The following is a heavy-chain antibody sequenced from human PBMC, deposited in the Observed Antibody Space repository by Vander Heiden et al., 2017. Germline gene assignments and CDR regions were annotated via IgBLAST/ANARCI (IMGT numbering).Heavy chain of an antibody. CDR2: NYHSGST. Sequence: QVQLQESGPGLVRPSETLSLTCNVSGESVRSNNYYWSWIRQPPGKALEWIGYNYHSGSTDYNPSLKSRVNISVDTAKNQFSLILTSVTAADTGVYYCATTSGSSFSANFDFWGQGMLVTISS. V-gene: IGHV4-61*01. CDR3: ATTSGSSFSANFDF. CDR1: GESVRSNNYY. J-gene: IGHJ4*02. D-gene: IGHD6-6*01.